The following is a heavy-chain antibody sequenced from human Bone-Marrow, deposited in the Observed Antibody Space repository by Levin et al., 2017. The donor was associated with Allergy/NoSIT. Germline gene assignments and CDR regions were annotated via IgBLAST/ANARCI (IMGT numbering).Heavy chain of an antibody. Sequence: GGSLRLSCKTSGFSFTTYWIGWVRQMPGKGLEWMGIIYPGNSETQYSPSFQGQVIISADKSVSTAYLQWTRLKASDTAMYYCTSRPYCGADETYSWGQGTLVTVSS. CDR1: GFSFTTYW. J-gene: IGHJ5*02. CDR2: IYPGNSET. V-gene: IGHV5-51*01. CDR3: TSRPYCGADETYS. D-gene: IGHD2-21*01.